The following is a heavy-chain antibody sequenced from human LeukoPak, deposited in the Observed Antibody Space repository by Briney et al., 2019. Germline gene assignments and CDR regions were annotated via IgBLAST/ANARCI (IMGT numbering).Heavy chain of an antibody. J-gene: IGHJ6*02. Sequence: ASVKGSSKASGYTFTSYYMHWVRQAPGQGLEWMGMINPTGGSTSYAQKFQGRVTMTRDTSTSTVYMELSSLRSEDTAVYYCTRSQYYGMDVWGQGTTVTVSS. CDR2: INPTGGST. CDR1: GYTFTSYY. CDR3: TRSQYYGMDV. V-gene: IGHV1-46*01.